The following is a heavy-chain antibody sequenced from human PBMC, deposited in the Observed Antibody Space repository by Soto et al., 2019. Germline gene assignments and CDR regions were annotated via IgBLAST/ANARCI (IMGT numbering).Heavy chain of an antibody. J-gene: IGHJ6*02. D-gene: IGHD7-27*01. CDR1: RFTFSSYG. CDR2: IWYDGSNK. V-gene: IGHV3-33*01. CDR3: ARDLTPQRGMDV. Sequence: QVQLVESGGGVVQPGRSLRLSCAASRFTFSSYGMHWVRQAPGKGLEWVAVIWYDGSNKYYADSVKGRFTISRDNSKNTLYLQMNSLRAEDTAVYYCARDLTPQRGMDVWGQGTTVTVSS.